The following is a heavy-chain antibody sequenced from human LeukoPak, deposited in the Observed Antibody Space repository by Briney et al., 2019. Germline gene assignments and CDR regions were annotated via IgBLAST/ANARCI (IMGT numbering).Heavy chain of an antibody. CDR3: SSPAHDFDFWSGYYSF. Sequence: GGSLRLSCAVSGFIFSVSAMRWVRQASGRGLEWVGHVRSKPNNYATAYAASVKGRFTISRDDSKKPAYLQMNSLKTEDTAVYYCSSPAHDFDFWSGYYSFWGPGILVTVSS. CDR1: GFIFSVSA. V-gene: IGHV3-73*01. J-gene: IGHJ4*02. D-gene: IGHD3-3*01. CDR2: VRSKPNNYAT.